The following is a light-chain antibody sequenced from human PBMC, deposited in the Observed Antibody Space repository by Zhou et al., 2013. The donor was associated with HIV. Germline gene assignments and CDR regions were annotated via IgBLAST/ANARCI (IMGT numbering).Light chain of an antibody. CDR3: QHRSNWPPT. J-gene: IGKJ4*01. V-gene: IGKV3-11*01. Sequence: EIVLTQSPGTLSLSPGERATLSCRASQSVISSYLAWYQQKPGQAPRLLIYDTSNRATGIPARFSGSGSGTDFTLTISSLEPEDFAVYYCQHRSNWPPTFGGGTKVEIK. CDR1: QSVISSY. CDR2: DTS.